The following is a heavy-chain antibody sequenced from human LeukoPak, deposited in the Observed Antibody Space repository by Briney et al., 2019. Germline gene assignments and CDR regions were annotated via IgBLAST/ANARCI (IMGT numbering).Heavy chain of an antibody. J-gene: IGHJ4*02. CDR1: GFTFSSYD. CDR2: ITSGGGST. CDR3: AKGGTRGQFGGLFFFDY. Sequence: GGSLRLSCAASGFTFSSYDMNWLRRAPGKGLEWVSSITSGGGSTFYADSVKGRFTISGDNPKKSLYLQMNSLRAEDTAVYYCAKGGTRGQFGGLFFFDYWGQGILVTVSS. D-gene: IGHD3-10*01. V-gene: IGHV3-23*01.